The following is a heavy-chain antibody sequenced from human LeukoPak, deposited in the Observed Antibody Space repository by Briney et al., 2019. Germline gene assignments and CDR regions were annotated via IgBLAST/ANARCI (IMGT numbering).Heavy chain of an antibody. CDR1: GFTFSSYA. CDR3: AKDRSCTNDICHGDFDY. J-gene: IGHJ4*02. V-gene: IGHV3-23*01. Sequence: PGGSLRLSCAASGFTFSSYAVSWVRQAPGKGLEWVSSISGSGGSTYSADSVKGRFTISRDNSKNTLYLQMNSLRAEDTALYYCAKDRSCTNDICHGDFDYWGQGTLVTVCS. D-gene: IGHD2-8*01. CDR2: ISGSGGST.